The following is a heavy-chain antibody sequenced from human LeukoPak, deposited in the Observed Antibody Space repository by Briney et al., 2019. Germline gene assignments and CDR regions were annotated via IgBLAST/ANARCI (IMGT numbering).Heavy chain of an antibody. Sequence: GGSLRLSCAASGFTFANYVMSWVRQTPWKGLEWVSSISGGSTKYYAESVKGRFTISRDNSKNMMYLQMNSLRAEDTAVYYCVRDVGGIYYVFGYWGQGTLVTVSS. D-gene: IGHD1-26*01. CDR3: VRDVGGIYYVFGY. J-gene: IGHJ4*02. CDR1: GFTFANYV. V-gene: IGHV3-23*01. CDR2: ISGGSTK.